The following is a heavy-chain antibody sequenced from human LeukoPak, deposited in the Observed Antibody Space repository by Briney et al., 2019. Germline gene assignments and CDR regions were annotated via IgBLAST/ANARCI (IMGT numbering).Heavy chain of an antibody. V-gene: IGHV3-23*01. D-gene: IGHD3-22*01. CDR3: AKRGVVIRVILVGFHKEAYYFDS. CDR2: ISGSGGKT. CDR1: GITLSNYG. Sequence: PGGSLRLSCAVSGITLSNYGMSWVRQSPGKGLEWVSGISGSGGKTYYADSVKGRFTISTDNSKNTLYLQMNSLRAEDTAVYFCAKRGVVIRVILVGFHKEAYYFDSWGQGALVTVSS. J-gene: IGHJ4*02.